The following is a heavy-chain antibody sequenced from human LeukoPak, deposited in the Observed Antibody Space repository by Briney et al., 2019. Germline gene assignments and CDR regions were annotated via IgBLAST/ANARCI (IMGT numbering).Heavy chain of an antibody. CDR1: GFTFSSYG. CDR2: IWYDGSNK. J-gene: IGHJ3*02. CDR3: ARGPPMVRGVIIKRDAFDI. Sequence: PGRSLRLSCAASGFTFSSYGMHWVRQAPGKGLEWVAVIWYDGSNKYYADSVKGRFTISRDNSKNTLYLQMNSLRAEDTAVYYCARGPPMVRGVIIKRDAFDIWGQGTMVPVSS. V-gene: IGHV3-33*01. D-gene: IGHD3-10*01.